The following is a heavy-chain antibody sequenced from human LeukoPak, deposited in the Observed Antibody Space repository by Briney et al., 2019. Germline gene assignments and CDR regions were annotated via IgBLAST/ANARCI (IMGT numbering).Heavy chain of an antibody. CDR1: GFTFSDYY. J-gene: IGHJ4*02. V-gene: IGHV3-11*01. CDR3: ARVTSWRFGELYLFEDY. D-gene: IGHD3-10*01. Sequence: AGGSLRLSCAASGFTFSDYYMSWIRQAPGKGLEWVSYISGSGSTIYYADSVKGRFTISRDNAKNSLYLQMNSLRAEDTAVYYCARVTSWRFGELYLFEDYWGQGTLVTVSS. CDR2: ISGSGSTI.